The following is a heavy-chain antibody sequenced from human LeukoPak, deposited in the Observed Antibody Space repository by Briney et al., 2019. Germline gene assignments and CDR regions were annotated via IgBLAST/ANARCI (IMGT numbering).Heavy chain of an antibody. J-gene: IGHJ4*02. CDR3: ARHYDISRFDY. CDR1: GGSITYNSYY. CDR2: IYYSGGT. Sequence: SETLSLTCTVSGGSITYNSYYWGWIRQPPGKGLEWIGSIYYSGGTYYNPSLKSRVTISVDTSTNQFSLMLSSVTDADTAVYYCARHYDISRFDYWGQGTLVTVSS. V-gene: IGHV4-39*01. D-gene: IGHD3-9*01.